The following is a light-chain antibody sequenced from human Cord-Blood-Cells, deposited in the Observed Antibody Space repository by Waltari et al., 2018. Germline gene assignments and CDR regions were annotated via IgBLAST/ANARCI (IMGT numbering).Light chain of an antibody. CDR3: SSYTSSSTYV. J-gene: IGLJ1*01. CDR2: DVS. CDR1: SSDVGGYNY. V-gene: IGLV2-14*01. Sequence: QSALTQPASVSGSPGQSITIPCTGTSSDVGGYNYVSWYQQHPGKAPKLMIYDVSNRPSGVSNRFSGSKSGNTASLTISAVQAEDEADYYCSSYTSSSTYVFGTGTKVTVL.